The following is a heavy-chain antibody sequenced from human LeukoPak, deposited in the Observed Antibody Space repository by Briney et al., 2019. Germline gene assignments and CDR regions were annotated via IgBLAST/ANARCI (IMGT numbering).Heavy chain of an antibody. CDR3: ARLSRGNYDSSGYYYRPHYYYYMDV. J-gene: IGHJ6*03. CDR1: GGSISSYY. CDR2: IYYSGST. V-gene: IGHV4-59*12. Sequence: SETLSLTCTVSGGSISSYYWSWIRQPPGKGLEWIGYIYYSGSTNHNPSLKSRVTISVDTSKNQFSLKLSSVTAADTAVYYCARLSRGNYDSSGYYYRPHYYYYMDVWGKGTTVTVSS. D-gene: IGHD3-22*01.